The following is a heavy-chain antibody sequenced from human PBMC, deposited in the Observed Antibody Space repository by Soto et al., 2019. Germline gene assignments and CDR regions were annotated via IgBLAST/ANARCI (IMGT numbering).Heavy chain of an antibody. CDR1: EFTFSSYG. Sequence: GGSLRLSCAASEFTFSSYGMHWVRQAPGKGLEWMEVISYDGSNKYYADSVKGRFTISRDNSKNTLYLQMNSVRAEDTAVYYCAKDGTYDSSGYYYVPPWVVGRSYYYYGMDVWGQGTTVTVCS. J-gene: IGHJ6*02. CDR3: AKDGTYDSSGYYYVPPWVVGRSYYYYGMDV. D-gene: IGHD3-22*01. CDR2: ISYDGSNK. V-gene: IGHV3-30*18.